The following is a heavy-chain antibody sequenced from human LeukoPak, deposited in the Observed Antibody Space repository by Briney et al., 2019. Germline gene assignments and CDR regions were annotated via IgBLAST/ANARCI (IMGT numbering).Heavy chain of an antibody. Sequence: QSGGSLRLSCAASGFTFSSYSMNWVRQAPGKGLEWVSYISSSSSTIYYADSVKGRFTISRDNAKNSLYLQMNSLRAEDTAVYYCAKDLNYYGSGSPGWGQGTLVTVSS. J-gene: IGHJ4*02. CDR1: GFTFSSYS. CDR2: ISSSSSTI. V-gene: IGHV3-48*01. D-gene: IGHD3-10*01. CDR3: AKDLNYYGSGSPG.